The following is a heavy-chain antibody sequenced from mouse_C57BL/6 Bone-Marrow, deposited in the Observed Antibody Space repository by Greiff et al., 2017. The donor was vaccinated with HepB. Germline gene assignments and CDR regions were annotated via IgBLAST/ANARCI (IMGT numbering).Heavy chain of an antibody. CDR3: AKERFITTVVAKGAMDY. V-gene: IGHV2-3*01. J-gene: IGHJ4*01. D-gene: IGHD1-1*01. CDR1: GFSLTSYG. CDR2: IWGDGST. Sequence: VKVVESGPGLVAPSQSLSITCTVSGFSLTSYGVSWVRQPPGKGLEWLGVIWGDGSTNYHSALISRLSISKDNSKSQVFLKLNSLQTDDTATYYCAKERFITTVVAKGAMDYWGQGTSVTVSS.